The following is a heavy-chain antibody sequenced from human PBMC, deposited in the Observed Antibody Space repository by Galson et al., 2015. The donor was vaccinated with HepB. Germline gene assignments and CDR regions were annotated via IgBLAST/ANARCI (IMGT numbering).Heavy chain of an antibody. CDR1: GFTFSGSA. J-gene: IGHJ6*02. V-gene: IGHV3-73*01. D-gene: IGHD3-3*01. CDR3: TRLYDFWSGHRGMDV. Sequence: SLRLSCAGSGFTFSGSAMRWVRQASGNGLEWIGRIRRKVDSYAIAYSASVQGRFTISRDDSKKTEYLQLNSLKTEDTAIYCCTRLYDFWSGHRGMDVWGQGTTVTVSS. CDR2: IRRKVDSYAI.